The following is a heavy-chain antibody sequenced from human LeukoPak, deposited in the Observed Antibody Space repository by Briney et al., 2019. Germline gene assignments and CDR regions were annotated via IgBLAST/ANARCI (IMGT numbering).Heavy chain of an antibody. CDR2: ISYDGSNK. Sequence: PGGSLRLSCAASGFTFSSYAMHWVRQAPGKGLEWVAVISYDGSNKYYADSVKGRFTISRDNSKNTLYLQMNSLRAEDTAVYYCARGGHSSGWWSAFDIWGQGTMVTVSS. CDR1: GFTFSSYA. D-gene: IGHD6-19*01. J-gene: IGHJ3*02. CDR3: ARGGHSSGWWSAFDI. V-gene: IGHV3-30-3*01.